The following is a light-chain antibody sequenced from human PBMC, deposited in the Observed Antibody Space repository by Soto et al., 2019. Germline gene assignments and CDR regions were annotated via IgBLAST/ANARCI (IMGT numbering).Light chain of an antibody. CDR1: KLGDKY. CDR3: QAWDSSTVV. V-gene: IGLV3-1*01. CDR2: QDS. Sequence: SYELTQPPSVSVSPGQTASITCAGEKLGDKYACWYQQKPGQSPVLVIYQDSKRPSGIPERFSGSNSGNTATLTISGTQAMDEADYYCQAWDSSTVVFGAGNKLTVL. J-gene: IGLJ2*01.